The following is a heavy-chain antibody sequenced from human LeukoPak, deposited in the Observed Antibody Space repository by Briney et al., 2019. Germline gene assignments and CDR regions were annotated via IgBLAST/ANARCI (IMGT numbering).Heavy chain of an antibody. CDR2: ISYDGSNK. J-gene: IGHJ3*02. Sequence: GGSLRLSCAASGFTFSSYGMHWVRQAPGKGLEWVAVISYDGSNKYYADSVKGRFTISRDNSKNTLYLQMNSLRAEDTAVYYCARGRDGDPAFDIWGQGTMVTVSS. CDR3: ARGRDGDPAFDI. V-gene: IGHV3-30*03. D-gene: IGHD5-24*01. CDR1: GFTFSSYG.